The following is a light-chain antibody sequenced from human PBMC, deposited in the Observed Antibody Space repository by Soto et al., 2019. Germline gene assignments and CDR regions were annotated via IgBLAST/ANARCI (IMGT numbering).Light chain of an antibody. CDR3: QQYDISPWT. V-gene: IGKV3-20*01. J-gene: IGKJ1*01. CDR1: QSVSSSY. Sequence: EIVLTQSPGTLSLSPGERATLACSASQSVSSSYLAWYQQKPGQAPRLLIYDSSTRATGFPDRFSGSGSGTDFTLTIIRLEPEDFAVYYCQQYDISPWTFGQGTKVDIK. CDR2: DSS.